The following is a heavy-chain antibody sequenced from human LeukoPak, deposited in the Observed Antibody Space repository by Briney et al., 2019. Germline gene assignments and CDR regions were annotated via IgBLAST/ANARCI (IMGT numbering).Heavy chain of an antibody. CDR1: RFSFSNYA. D-gene: IGHD6-6*01. J-gene: IGHJ5*02. CDR3: ARDVTARPRWFDP. CDR2: INAGGGIT. V-gene: IGHV3-23*01. Sequence: GGSLRLSCEGSRFSFSNYAMSWVRQAPGKGLDWISAINAGGGITFYADPVKGRFTISRDNSKNTLYLQMDSPRVEDSAVYYCARDVTARPRWFDPWGQGTLVSVS.